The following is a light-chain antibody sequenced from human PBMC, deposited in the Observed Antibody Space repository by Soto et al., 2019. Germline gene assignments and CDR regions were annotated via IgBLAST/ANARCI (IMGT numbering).Light chain of an antibody. V-gene: IGLV2-14*01. CDR3: SSYTSSSTLV. CDR2: DVS. Sequence: QSALTQPASVSGSPVQSITISCTETSSDVGGYNYVSWYQQHPGKAPKLMIYDVSNRPSGVSNRFSGSKSGNTASLTISGLQAEDEADYYGSSYTSSSTLVFGGGTKVTVL. CDR1: SSDVGGYNY. J-gene: IGLJ2*01.